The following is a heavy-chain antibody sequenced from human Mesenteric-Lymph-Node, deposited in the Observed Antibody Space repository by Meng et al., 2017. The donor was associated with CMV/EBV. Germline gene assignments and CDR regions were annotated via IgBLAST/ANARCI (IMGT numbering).Heavy chain of an antibody. Sequence: GESLKISCVGSGFTFSTYAMHWVRQAPGKGLEHVSVIRSDGGGTYYADSVKGRFSISRDNSKNTLYLQMDSLRADDMAIYYCARGRHDSNFRDDEFRIWGLGTLVTVSS. V-gene: IGHV3-64*02. J-gene: IGHJ3*02. CDR1: GFTFSTYA. CDR2: IRSDGGGT. D-gene: IGHD5-24*01. CDR3: ARGRHDSNFRDDEFRI.